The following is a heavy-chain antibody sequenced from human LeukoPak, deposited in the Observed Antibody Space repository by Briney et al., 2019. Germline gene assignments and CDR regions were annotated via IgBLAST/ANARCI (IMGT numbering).Heavy chain of an antibody. D-gene: IGHD1-26*01. CDR3: AREGAAVSGTMDY. CDR2: ISTRSSHI. Sequence: GGSLRLSCAASGFTFSSYRMNWVRQAPGKGLQWVSSISTRSSHIYYTDSVKGRFTISRDNAKNSLYLHMAGLRVDDTAVYYCAREGAAVSGTMDYWGQGTLVTVSS. J-gene: IGHJ4*02. CDR1: GFTFSSYR. V-gene: IGHV3-21*06.